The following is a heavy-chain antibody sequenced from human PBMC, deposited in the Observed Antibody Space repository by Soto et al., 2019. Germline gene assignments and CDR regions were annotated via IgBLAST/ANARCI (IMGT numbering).Heavy chain of an antibody. D-gene: IGHD4-17*01. CDR1: GGSISSYY. CDR2: IYYSGST. Sequence: SETLPLTCTVSGGSISSYYWSWIRQPPGKGLEWIGYIYYSGSTNYNPSLKSRVTISVDTSKNQFSLKLSSVTAADTAVYYCARQTTVTTSDVLFDDWGQGTLVTVSS. J-gene: IGHJ4*02. CDR3: ARQTTVTTSDVLFDD. V-gene: IGHV4-59*01.